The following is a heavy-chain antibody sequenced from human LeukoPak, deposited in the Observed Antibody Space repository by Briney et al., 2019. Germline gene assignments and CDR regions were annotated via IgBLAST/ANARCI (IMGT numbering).Heavy chain of an antibody. Sequence: ASVKVSCKASGYTLTGYYIHWVRQAPGQGLECMGWINPNSGGTNYAQKFQGRVTMTRDTSISTAYMELSRLRSDDTAVYYCARGGSGSYFSWLDPWGHGTLVTVSS. CDR1: GYTLTGYY. CDR2: INPNSGGT. D-gene: IGHD3-10*01. J-gene: IGHJ5*02. V-gene: IGHV1-2*02. CDR3: ARGGSGSYFSWLDP.